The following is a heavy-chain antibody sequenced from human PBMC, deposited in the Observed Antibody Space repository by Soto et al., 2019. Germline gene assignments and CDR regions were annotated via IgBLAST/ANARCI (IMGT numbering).Heavy chain of an antibody. CDR3: ARHGSSYYDFWSGYFPFDP. D-gene: IGHD3-3*01. CDR1: GYSFTSYW. Sequence: GESLKISCKGSGYSFTSYWIGWVRQMPGKGLEWMGIIYPGDSDTRYSPSFQGQVTISADKSISTAYLQWSSLKASDTAMYYCARHGSSYYDFWSGYFPFDPWGQGTLVTVSS. J-gene: IGHJ5*02. V-gene: IGHV5-51*01. CDR2: IYPGDSDT.